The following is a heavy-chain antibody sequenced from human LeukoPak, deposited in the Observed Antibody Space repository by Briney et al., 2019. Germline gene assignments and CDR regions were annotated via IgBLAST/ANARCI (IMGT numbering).Heavy chain of an antibody. V-gene: IGHV3-7*01. J-gene: IGHJ4*02. D-gene: IGHD3-22*01. CDR2: IKHEGSEE. CDR3: ARDLYYYDSSGSYRGLDY. Sequence: KPGGPLRLSCAASGFTFNIYRMSWLRQAPGKGREGVANIKHEGSEENYVDSVKDRFTISRDNAKGSLSLQMNSLRGEDTAVYYCARDLYYYDSSGSYRGLDYWGQGTLVTVSS. CDR1: GFTFNIYR.